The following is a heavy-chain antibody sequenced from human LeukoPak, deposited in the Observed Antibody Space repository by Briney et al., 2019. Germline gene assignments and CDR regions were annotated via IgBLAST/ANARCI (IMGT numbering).Heavy chain of an antibody. Sequence: GGSLRHSCTASGFTFGDYAMTWVRQAPGKGLEWVAATSSSDAGTYHADSVRGRFTISRDNSKNTLYLQMNSLRAEDAAVYFCAKAPVTSCRGAYCYPFDSWGQGTLVTVSS. J-gene: IGHJ4*02. D-gene: IGHD2-21*01. CDR2: TSSSDAGT. V-gene: IGHV3-23*01. CDR3: AKAPVTSCRGAYCYPFDS. CDR1: GFTFGDYA.